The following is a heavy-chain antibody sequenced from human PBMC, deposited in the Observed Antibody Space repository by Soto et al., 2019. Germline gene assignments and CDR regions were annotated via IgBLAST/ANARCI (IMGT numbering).Heavy chain of an antibody. CDR3: ARLPKMTTVTLPLL. J-gene: IGHJ4*02. V-gene: IGHV4-34*01. Sequence: PSETLSLTCAVYGGSFSGYYWSWIRQPPGKGLEWIGEINHSGSTNYNPSLKSRVTISVDTSKNQFSLKLSSVTAADTAVYYCARLPKMTTVTLPLLWGQGTLVTVSS. CDR2: INHSGST. CDR1: GGSFSGYY. D-gene: IGHD4-17*01.